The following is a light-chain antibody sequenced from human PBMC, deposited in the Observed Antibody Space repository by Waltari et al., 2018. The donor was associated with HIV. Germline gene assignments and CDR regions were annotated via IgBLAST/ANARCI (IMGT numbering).Light chain of an antibody. V-gene: IGLV2-23*02. CDR3: CSYANNNTWV. CDR1: SSDVGSYNL. CDR2: EVN. J-gene: IGLJ3*02. Sequence: QSALTQPASVSGSPGQSLTISCTGASSDVGSYNLVSWSQQHPDKDPKLMMFEVNRRASGIAIRVAGSKAGNTAALAISGLQAEEEADYYCCSYANNNTWVFGGGTKLTVL.